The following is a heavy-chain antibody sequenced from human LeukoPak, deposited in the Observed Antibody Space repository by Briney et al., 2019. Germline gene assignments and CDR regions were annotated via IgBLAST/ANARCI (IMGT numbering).Heavy chain of an antibody. V-gene: IGHV4-34*01. J-gene: IGHJ5*02. CDR1: GGSFSGYY. CDR2: INHSGST. CDR3: ASPYCSSTSCYPSWFDP. D-gene: IGHD2-2*01. Sequence: NPSETLSLTCAVYGGSFSGYYWSWIRQPPGKGLEWIGEINHSGSTNYNPSLKSRVTISVDTSKNQFSLKLSSVTAADTAVYYCASPYCSSTSCYPSWFDPWGQGTLVTVSS.